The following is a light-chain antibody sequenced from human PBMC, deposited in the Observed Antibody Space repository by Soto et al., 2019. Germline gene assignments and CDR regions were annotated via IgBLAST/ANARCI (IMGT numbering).Light chain of an antibody. Sequence: DIQMTQSPSSLSSSAGDRVTITCRASQSISIYLNWYQQKPGKAPILLVYAGSSLQGGVPSRFGGSGSGTDFTLTITSLQPEDFATYYCQQSYSTPTFGGGTKVDIK. J-gene: IGKJ4*01. V-gene: IGKV1-39*01. CDR2: AGS. CDR1: QSISIY. CDR3: QQSYSTPT.